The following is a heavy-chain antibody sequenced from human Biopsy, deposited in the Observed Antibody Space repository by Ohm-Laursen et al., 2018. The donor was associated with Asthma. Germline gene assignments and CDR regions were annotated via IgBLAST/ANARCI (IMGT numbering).Heavy chain of an antibody. CDR1: VFTFIIYI. Sequence: SLRLSCTASVFTFIIYIINFFLHSPFNFLYFFSYISISISTIYYSYSVKGLFTISRDNAKNSLYLQMNSLRYEDTAVYYCARPRWGPYGYWGQGTLVTVSS. V-gene: IGHV3-48*02. CDR2: ISISISTI. D-gene: IGHD4-17*01. J-gene: IGHJ4*02. CDR3: ARPRWGPYGY.